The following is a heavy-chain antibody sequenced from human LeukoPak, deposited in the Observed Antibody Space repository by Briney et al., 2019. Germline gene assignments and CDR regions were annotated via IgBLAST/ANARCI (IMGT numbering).Heavy chain of an antibody. Sequence: SETLSLTCTVSGDSISSYYWSWIRQPPGKGLEWIGYIYYSGSTKYNPSLKSRVTISVDTSKNQFSLKLSSVTAADTAVYYCAKVIVEAGFDYWGQGTLVTVSS. CDR1: GDSISSYY. J-gene: IGHJ4*02. CDR2: IYYSGST. V-gene: IGHV4-59*01. CDR3: AKVIVEAGFDY. D-gene: IGHD1-26*01.